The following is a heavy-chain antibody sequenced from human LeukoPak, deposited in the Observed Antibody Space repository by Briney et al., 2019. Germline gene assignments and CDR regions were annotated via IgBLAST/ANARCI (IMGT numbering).Heavy chain of an antibody. Sequence: SETLSLTCAVSGGSISSGGYSWSWIRQPPGKGLEWIGYIYHSGSTYYNPSLKSRVTISVDRSKNQLSLKLSSVTAADTAVYYCATLRYFDWLLDYWGQGTLVTVSS. J-gene: IGHJ4*02. D-gene: IGHD3-9*01. CDR3: ATLRYFDWLLDY. CDR2: IYHSGST. CDR1: GGSISSGGYS. V-gene: IGHV4-30-2*01.